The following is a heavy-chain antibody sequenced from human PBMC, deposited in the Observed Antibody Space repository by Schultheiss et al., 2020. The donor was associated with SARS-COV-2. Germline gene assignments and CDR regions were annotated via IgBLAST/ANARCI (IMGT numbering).Heavy chain of an antibody. CDR2: INAGNGNT. D-gene: IGHD1-26*01. CDR1: GYTFTSYA. CDR3: ARDGTRGDDAFDI. Sequence: ASVKVSCKASGYTFTSYAMHWVRQAPGQRLEWMGWINAGNGNTKYSQKFQGWVTMTRDTSISTAYMELSRLRSDDTAVYYCARDGTRGDDAFDIWGQGTMVTVSS. V-gene: IGHV1-3*01. J-gene: IGHJ3*02.